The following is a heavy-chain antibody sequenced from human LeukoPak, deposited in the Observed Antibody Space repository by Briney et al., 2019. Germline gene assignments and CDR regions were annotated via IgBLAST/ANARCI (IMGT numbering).Heavy chain of an antibody. D-gene: IGHD3-10*01. J-gene: IGHJ5*02. V-gene: IGHV4-4*07. CDR2: IYTSGST. Sequence: SETLSLTCTVSGGSISGYYWSWIRQPAGKGLEWIGRIYTSGSTNYNPSLKSRVTMSVDTSKNQFSLKLSSVTAADTAVYYCARGIYYYGSGRGVNWFDPWGQGTLVTVSS. CDR3: ARGIYYYGSGRGVNWFDP. CDR1: GGSISGYY.